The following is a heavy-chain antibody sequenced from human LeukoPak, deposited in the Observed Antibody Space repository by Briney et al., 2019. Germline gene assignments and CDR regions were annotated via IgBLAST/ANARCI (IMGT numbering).Heavy chain of an antibody. Sequence: PGGSLRLSCAASGFTFSSYDMHWVRQVTGKGLEWVAAIVTAGDTYYSGSVKGRFTISRENARNSLYLQMNSLRAEDTAVYYCARKKIVATIFDYYYYMDVWGKGTTVTVSS. D-gene: IGHD5-12*01. CDR3: ARKKIVATIFDYYYYMDV. V-gene: IGHV3-13*01. J-gene: IGHJ6*03. CDR1: GFTFSSYD. CDR2: IVTAGDT.